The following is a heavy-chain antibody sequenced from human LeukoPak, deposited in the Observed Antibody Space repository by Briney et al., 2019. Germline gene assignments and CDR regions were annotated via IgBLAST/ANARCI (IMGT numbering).Heavy chain of an antibody. J-gene: IGHJ6*02. Sequence: SVKVSCKASGGTFSSYAISWVRQAPGQGHEWMGGIIPIFGTANYAQKFQGRVTITADESTSTAYMELSSLRSEDTAVYYCAREWGRYSSGWYRPSYYYGMDVWGQGTTVTVSS. D-gene: IGHD6-19*01. CDR1: GGTFSSYA. CDR3: AREWGRYSSGWYRPSYYYGMDV. V-gene: IGHV1-69*01. CDR2: IIPIFGTA.